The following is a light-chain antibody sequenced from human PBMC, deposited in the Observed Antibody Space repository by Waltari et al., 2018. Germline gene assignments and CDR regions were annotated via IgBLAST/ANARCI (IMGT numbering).Light chain of an antibody. V-gene: IGLV2-14*03. J-gene: IGLJ2*01. CDR1: SSDVGGDDS. CDR2: DVN. Sequence: QSALSQPASVSGSPGQSITISCTGSSSDVGGDDSVSWYQDHPGQAPKVIIYDVNNRPSGVSDRFSGSKSGNTASLTISVLQAEDEANYYCCSQSSYNGVIFGGGTKLTVL. CDR3: CSQSSYNGVI.